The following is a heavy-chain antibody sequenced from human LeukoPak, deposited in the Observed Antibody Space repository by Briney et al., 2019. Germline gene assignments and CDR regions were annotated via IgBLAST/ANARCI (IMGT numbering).Heavy chain of an antibody. V-gene: IGHV1-18*01. CDR1: GYTFTSYG. CDR2: ISAYNGNT. Sequence: SVKVSCKASGYTFTSYGISWVRQAPGQGLEWMGWISAYNGNTNYAQKLQGRVTMTTDTSTSTAYMELRSLRSDDTAVYYCARDLGNYYYYGMDVWGQGTTVTVSS. CDR3: ARDLGNYYYYGMDV. J-gene: IGHJ6*02.